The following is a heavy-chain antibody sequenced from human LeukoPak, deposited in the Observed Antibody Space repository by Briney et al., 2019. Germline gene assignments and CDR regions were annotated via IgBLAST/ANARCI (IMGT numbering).Heavy chain of an antibody. Sequence: GGSLRPSCAASGFTASSNYMSWIRQAPGKGLEWVSVIYSGGTTYYADSVKGRFTISRDNSKNTLYLQMNSLRAEDTAVYYCARGNERRRGGAFDIWGQGTMVTVSS. CDR1: GFTASSNY. CDR3: ARGNERRRGGAFDI. CDR2: IYSGGTT. D-gene: IGHD3-10*01. V-gene: IGHV3-53*01. J-gene: IGHJ3*02.